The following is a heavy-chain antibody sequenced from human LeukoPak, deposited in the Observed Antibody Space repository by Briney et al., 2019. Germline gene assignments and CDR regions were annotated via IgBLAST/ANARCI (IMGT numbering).Heavy chain of an antibody. CDR1: GGTFSSYA. V-gene: IGHV1-69*05. CDR2: IIPNFGTA. J-gene: IGHJ3*02. Sequence: SVKVSCKASGGTFSSYAISWVRQAPGQGLEWMGRIIPNFGTANYAQKFQGRVTITTDESTSTAYMELSSLRSEAAAVYYCARAITYYYDSSGSADAFDIWGQGTMVTVSS. D-gene: IGHD3-22*01. CDR3: ARAITYYYDSSGSADAFDI.